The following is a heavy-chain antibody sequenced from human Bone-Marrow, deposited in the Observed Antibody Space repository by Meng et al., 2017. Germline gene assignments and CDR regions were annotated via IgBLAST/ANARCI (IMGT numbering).Heavy chain of an antibody. CDR1: GYTFTSYA. Sequence: QVQLVQYGLELKEPGASVKVSCKASGYTFTSYAMNWVRQAPGQGLEWMGWINTNTGNPTYAQGFTGRFVFSLDTSVSTAYLQISSLKAEDTAVYYCARSFSVVVTAPPYYWGQGTLVTVSS. CDR3: ARSFSVVVTAPPYY. CDR2: INTNTGNP. J-gene: IGHJ4*02. V-gene: IGHV7-4-1*02. D-gene: IGHD2-21*02.